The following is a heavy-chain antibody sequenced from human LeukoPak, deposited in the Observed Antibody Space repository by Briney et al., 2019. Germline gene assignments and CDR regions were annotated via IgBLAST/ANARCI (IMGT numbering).Heavy chain of an antibody. D-gene: IGHD6-13*01. CDR1: GFTFSSYA. Sequence: GGSLRLSCAASGFTFSSYAMSWVRQAPGKGLEWVSAISGSGGSTYYADSVKGRFTISRDNSKNTLYLQMNSLRAEDTAVYYCAKVSNVEQLVYVPFWYWGQGTLVTVSS. J-gene: IGHJ4*02. CDR2: ISGSGGST. V-gene: IGHV3-23*01. CDR3: AKVSNVEQLVYVPFWY.